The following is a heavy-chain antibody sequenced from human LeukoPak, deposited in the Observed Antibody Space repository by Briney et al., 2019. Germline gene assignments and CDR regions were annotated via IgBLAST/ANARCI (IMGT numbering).Heavy chain of an antibody. Sequence: PSETLSLTCAVYGGSFSGYYWSWVRQPPGKGLEWIGEINHSGSTNYNPSLKSRVTMSVDTSKNQFSLKLNSVSAADTAVYYCASFRGGVTTSTPYGMDVWGQGTTVTVSS. CDR2: INHSGST. D-gene: IGHD4-17*01. V-gene: IGHV4-34*01. CDR1: GGSFSGYY. CDR3: ASFRGGVTTSTPYGMDV. J-gene: IGHJ6*02.